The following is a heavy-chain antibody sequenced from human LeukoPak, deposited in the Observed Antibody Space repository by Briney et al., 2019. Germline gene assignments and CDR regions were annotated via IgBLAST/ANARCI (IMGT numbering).Heavy chain of an antibody. V-gene: IGHV4-34*01. CDR3: ARGLRWRDFDY. J-gene: IGHJ4*02. CDR2: INHSGST. Sequence: PLETLSLTCAVYGGSFSGYYWSWIRQPPGKGLEWIGEINHSGSTNYNPSLKSRVTISVDTSKNQFSLKLSSVTAADTAVYYCARGLRWRDFDYWGQGTLVTVSS. CDR1: GGSFSGYY. D-gene: IGHD4-23*01.